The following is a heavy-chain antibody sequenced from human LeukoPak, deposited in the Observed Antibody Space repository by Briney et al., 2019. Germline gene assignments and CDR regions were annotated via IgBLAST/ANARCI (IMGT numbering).Heavy chain of an antibody. CDR3: ARPRQGYGRGYYFDS. CDR2: MNDSGGS. D-gene: IGHD2-15*01. V-gene: IGHV4-34*01. J-gene: IGHJ4*02. Sequence: PGGSLRLSCAASGFTFSIYAMSWVRQTPGKGLEWIGEMNDSGGSNYNPSLSSRVSMSLDTSKKQFSLKLSSVTAADTAVYYCARPRQGYGRGYYFDSWGQGTLVTVSS. CDR1: GFTFSIYA.